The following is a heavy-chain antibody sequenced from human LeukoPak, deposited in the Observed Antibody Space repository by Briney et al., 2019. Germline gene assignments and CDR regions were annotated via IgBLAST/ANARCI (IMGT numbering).Heavy chain of an antibody. D-gene: IGHD7-27*01. J-gene: IGHJ4*02. Sequence: SATLSLTCTVSGYSISSGYYWGWIRQPPGKGLEWIGSIYHSGSTYYNPSLKSRVTISVDTSKNQFSLKLSSVTAADTAVYYCARVPPLGLNVFDYWGQGTLVSVSS. CDR2: IYHSGST. CDR3: ARVPPLGLNVFDY. V-gene: IGHV4-38-2*02. CDR1: GYSISSGYY.